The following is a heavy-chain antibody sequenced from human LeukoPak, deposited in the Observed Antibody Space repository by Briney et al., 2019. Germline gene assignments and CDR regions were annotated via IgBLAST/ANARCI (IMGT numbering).Heavy chain of an antibody. J-gene: IGHJ6*03. CDR3: TTVSSTVVTLHYYYYYMDV. Sequence: GGSLRLSCAASGFTFSSYSMNWVRQAPGKGLEWVSSISSSSSYIYYADSVKGRFTISRDNAKNSLYLQMNSLKTEDTAVYYCTTVSSTVVTLHYYYYYMDVWGKGTTVTVSS. CDR2: ISSSSSYI. CDR1: GFTFSSYS. V-gene: IGHV3-21*03. D-gene: IGHD4-23*01.